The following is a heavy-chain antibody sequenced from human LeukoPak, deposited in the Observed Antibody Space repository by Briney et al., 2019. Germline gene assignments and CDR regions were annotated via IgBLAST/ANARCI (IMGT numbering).Heavy chain of an antibody. CDR3: AREGWPRNWCDP. CDR2: IYYSGST. CDR1: GGSISSGGYY. Sequence: KPSQTLSLTCTVSGGSISSGGYYWSWIRQHPGKGLEWIGYIYYSGSTYYNPSLKSRVTISVDTSKNQFSLKLSSVTAADTAVYYCAREGWPRNWCDPWGQGTLVTVSS. D-gene: IGHD6-19*01. V-gene: IGHV4-31*03. J-gene: IGHJ5*02.